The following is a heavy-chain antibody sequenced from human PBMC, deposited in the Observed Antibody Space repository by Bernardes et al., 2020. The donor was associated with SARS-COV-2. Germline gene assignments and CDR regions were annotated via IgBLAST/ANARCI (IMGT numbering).Heavy chain of an antibody. D-gene: IGHD6-6*01. CDR2: ISSRSRYT. J-gene: IGHJ4*02. V-gene: IGHV3-11*06. CDR3: ARIYSTSSFDFDY. CDR1: GFTFSDYH. Sequence: GGSLRLSCAASGFTFSDYHMNWIRQAPGKGLEWVSYISSRSRYTNHADSVTGRFTISRDNAKNSLFMEMNTLRAEDTAVYYCARIYSTSSFDFDYWGQGTLVTVSS.